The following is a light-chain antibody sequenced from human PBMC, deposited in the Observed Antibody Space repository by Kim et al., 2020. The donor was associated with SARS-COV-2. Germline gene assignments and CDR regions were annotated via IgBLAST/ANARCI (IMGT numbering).Light chain of an antibody. CDR2: WAS. CDR3: QEYYTSPPT. V-gene: IGKV4-1*01. J-gene: IGKJ4*01. CDR1: QSGLDRSK. Sequence: LGEWATINCKSSQSGLDRSKLAWYQQKPGHPPKLLVYWASTRESGVPDRFSGSGSGTDFTLTISSLQAEDVAVYYCQEYYTSPPTFGGGTKVDIK.